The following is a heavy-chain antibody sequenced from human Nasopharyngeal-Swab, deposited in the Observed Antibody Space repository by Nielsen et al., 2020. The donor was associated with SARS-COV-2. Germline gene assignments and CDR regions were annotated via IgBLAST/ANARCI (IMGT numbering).Heavy chain of an antibody. CDR1: GGTFSSYA. CDR2: IIPILGIA. V-gene: IGHV1-69*10. Sequence: SVKVSCKASGGTFSSYAISWVRQAPGQGLEWMGGIIPILGIANYAQKFQGRVTITADKSTSTAYMELSSLRSEDTAVYYCARDRGYSSSWYGGNWFDLWGQGTLVTVSS. D-gene: IGHD6-13*01. J-gene: IGHJ5*02. CDR3: ARDRGYSSSWYGGNWFDL.